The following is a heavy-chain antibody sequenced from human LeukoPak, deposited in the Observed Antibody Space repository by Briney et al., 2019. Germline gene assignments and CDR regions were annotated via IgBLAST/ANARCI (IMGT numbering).Heavy chain of an antibody. CDR3: ATGGCSGGSCYPPDAFDI. V-gene: IGHV4-59*01. J-gene: IGHJ3*02. Sequence: PSETLSLTCTVSGGSISSYYWSWIRQPPGKGLEWIGYIYYSGSTNYNPSLKSRVTISVDTSKNQFSLKLSSVTAADTAVYYCATGGCSGGSCYPPDAFDIWGQGTMVTVSS. D-gene: IGHD2-15*01. CDR2: IYYSGST. CDR1: GGSISSYY.